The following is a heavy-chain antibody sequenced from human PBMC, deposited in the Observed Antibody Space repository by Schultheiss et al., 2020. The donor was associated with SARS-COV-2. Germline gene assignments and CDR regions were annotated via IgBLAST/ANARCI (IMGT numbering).Heavy chain of an antibody. Sequence: SETLSLTCTVSGGSISSHCWTWIRQSPEKGLEWIGHICDAGSTDYRPSHRSRAIISLDTSKNQFSLRLTSVTGADTGVYYCARVSSSGYKSANYYYYMDVWGKGTTVTVSS. V-gene: IGHV4-59*11. CDR3: ARVSSSGYKSANYYYYMDV. J-gene: IGHJ6*03. CDR2: ICDAGST. D-gene: IGHD3-22*01. CDR1: GGSISSHC.